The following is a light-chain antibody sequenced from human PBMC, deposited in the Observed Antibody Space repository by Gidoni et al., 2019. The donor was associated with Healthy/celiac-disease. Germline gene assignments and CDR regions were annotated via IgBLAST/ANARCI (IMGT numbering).Light chain of an antibody. CDR3: QRYNSSPIT. J-gene: IGKJ3*01. CDR2: KAS. CDR1: QSISSW. V-gene: IGKV1-5*03. Sequence: DIQMTQSPSTLSASVGDRVTITCRASQSISSWLAWYQQKPGKAPKLLIYKASSLESGVPSRFSGSGSGTEFTLTISSLQPDDFATYYCQRYNSSPITCGPGTKVNIK.